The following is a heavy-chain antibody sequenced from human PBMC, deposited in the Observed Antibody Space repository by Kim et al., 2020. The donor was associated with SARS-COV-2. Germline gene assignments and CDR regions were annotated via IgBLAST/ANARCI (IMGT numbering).Heavy chain of an antibody. D-gene: IGHD3-16*02. CDR3: ARGITFGGVIVIRRAWFDP. Sequence: KSRVTISVDTSKNQFSLKLSSVTAADTPVYYCARGITFGGVIVIRRAWFDPWGQGTLVTVSS. J-gene: IGHJ5*02. V-gene: IGHV4-59*09.